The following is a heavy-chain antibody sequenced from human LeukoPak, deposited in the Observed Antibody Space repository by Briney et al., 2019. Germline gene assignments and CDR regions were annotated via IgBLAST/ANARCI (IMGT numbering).Heavy chain of an antibody. CDR3: AKEVGYFDY. Sequence: GGSLRLSCAASGFTFDDYAMHWVRQAPGKGLEWVSGISWNSGSIGYADSVKGRFTISRDNAKNSLYLQMNSLRAGDTAFYYCAKEVGYFDYWGQGTLVTVSS. D-gene: IGHD2-2*01. CDR2: ISWNSGSI. J-gene: IGHJ4*02. CDR1: GFTFDDYA. V-gene: IGHV3-9*01.